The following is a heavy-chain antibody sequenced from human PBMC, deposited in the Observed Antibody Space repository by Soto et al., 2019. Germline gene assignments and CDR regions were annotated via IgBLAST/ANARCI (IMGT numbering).Heavy chain of an antibody. Sequence: SETLSLTCTVSGGSISSCGYYWKWIRQHPGKGQEWIGYIYYSGSTYYNPSLKSRVSISVDTSKNHFSLKLTSVTAADTAVYYCARVLGGYYYDSSGYRGEYFQHWGQGTLVTVS. J-gene: IGHJ1*01. D-gene: IGHD3-22*01. CDR3: ARVLGGYYYDSSGYRGEYFQH. CDR2: IYYSGST. V-gene: IGHV4-31*03. CDR1: GGSISSCGYY.